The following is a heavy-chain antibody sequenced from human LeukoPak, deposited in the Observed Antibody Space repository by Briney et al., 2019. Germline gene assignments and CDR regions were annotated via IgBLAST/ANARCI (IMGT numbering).Heavy chain of an antibody. CDR3: ATGTGVAGKD. Sequence: SGGSLRLSCAASGLTFSGNWLPWVRQAPGKGLVWVSRLSTDGRSTSYADSVKGRFTISRDNAKNTLYLQMNSLSAEDMAVYYCATGTGVAGKDWGQGTLVTVSS. CDR2: LSTDGRST. V-gene: IGHV3-74*01. J-gene: IGHJ4*02. CDR1: GLTFSGNW. D-gene: IGHD6-19*01.